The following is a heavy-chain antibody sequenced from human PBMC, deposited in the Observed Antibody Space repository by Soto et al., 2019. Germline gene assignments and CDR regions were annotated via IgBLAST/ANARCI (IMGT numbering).Heavy chain of an antibody. CDR2: INPDSGGT. CDR1: GYTFTGYY. J-gene: IGHJ5*02. V-gene: IGHV1-2*02. D-gene: IGHD2-8*01. CDR3: ARSSIVIKVYAPAMDWSDP. Sequence: ASVKVSCKASGYTFTGYYMHWVRQAPGQGLEWMGWINPDSGGTKNSQKFQGRVTMTSDTSISTAYMELSSLTSDDTAIFYCARSSIVIKVYAPAMDWSDPWGQGTLVTVSS.